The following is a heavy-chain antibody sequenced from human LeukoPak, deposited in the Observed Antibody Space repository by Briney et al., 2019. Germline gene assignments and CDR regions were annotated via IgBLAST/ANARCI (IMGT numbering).Heavy chain of an antibody. CDR1: GFSFRSYG. CDR2: IWYDGSNK. Sequence: GGSLRLSCAASGFSFRSYGMHWVRQAPGKGLEWVAVIWYDGSNKYYVDSVKGRFTTARDNSKNTLYLQTNSLRAEDTAVYYCARDLRLGQYDSSFPDYWGQGTLVTVSS. D-gene: IGHD3-22*01. J-gene: IGHJ4*02. V-gene: IGHV3-33*01. CDR3: ARDLRLGQYDSSFPDY.